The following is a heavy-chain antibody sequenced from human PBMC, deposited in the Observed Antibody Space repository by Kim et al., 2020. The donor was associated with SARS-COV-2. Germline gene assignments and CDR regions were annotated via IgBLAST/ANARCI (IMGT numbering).Heavy chain of an antibody. J-gene: IGHJ6*02. Sequence: VSVKVSCKDSGYTFTGYYMHWVRQAPGQGLEWMGWINPNSGGTNYAQKFQGWVTMTRDTSISTGYMELSSLRSDDTAVYYCASEQAIITGNYYYGMVVWG. V-gene: IGHV1-2*04. CDR3: ASEQAIITGNYYYGMVV. CDR2: INPNSGGT. CDR1: GYTFTGYY. D-gene: IGHD5-12*01.